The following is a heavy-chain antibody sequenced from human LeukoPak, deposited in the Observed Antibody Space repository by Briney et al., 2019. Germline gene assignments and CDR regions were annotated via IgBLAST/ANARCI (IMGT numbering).Heavy chain of an antibody. J-gene: IGHJ4*02. CDR2: MSGSGGTT. Sequence: PGGSLRLSCAASGFTFSSSAMSWVRQAPGEGLGWVSTMSGSGGTTYYADSVKGRFTISRDNSKNTLYLQLNSLRAEDTAIYYCAKNVRTGGSCYSPVDYWGQGTLVTVSS. CDR3: AKNVRTGGSCYSPVDY. CDR1: GFTFSSSA. V-gene: IGHV3-23*01. D-gene: IGHD2-15*01.